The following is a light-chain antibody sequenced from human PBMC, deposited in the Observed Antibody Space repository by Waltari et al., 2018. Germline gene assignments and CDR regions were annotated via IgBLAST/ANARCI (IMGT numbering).Light chain of an antibody. J-gene: IGLJ3*02. CDR1: SSDVGSYNL. CDR2: EGS. Sequence: QSALTQPASVSGSPGQSITISCTGTSSDVGSYNLVSWYQQHPGKAPKLMIYEGSKRASGVAKLFSGSKSGNTDSLTIAGLQAEDEVDYYCCSYAGSSTWVFGGGTKLTVL. V-gene: IGLV2-23*01. CDR3: CSYAGSSTWV.